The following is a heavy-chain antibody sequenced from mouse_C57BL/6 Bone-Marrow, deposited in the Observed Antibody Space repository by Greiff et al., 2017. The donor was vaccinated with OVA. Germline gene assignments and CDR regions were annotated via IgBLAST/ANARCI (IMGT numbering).Heavy chain of an antibody. CDR3: AKGGYDERPWFAY. V-gene: IGHV2-5*01. CDR2: IWRGGST. D-gene: IGHD2-2*01. J-gene: IGHJ3*01. CDR1: GFSLTSCG. Sequence: VKLVESGPGLVQPSQSLSITCTVSGFSLTSCGVHWVRQSPGKGLEWLGVIWRGGSTDYNAAFMSRLSITKDNSKSQVFFKMNSLQADDTAIYYCAKGGYDERPWFAYWGQGTLVTVSA.